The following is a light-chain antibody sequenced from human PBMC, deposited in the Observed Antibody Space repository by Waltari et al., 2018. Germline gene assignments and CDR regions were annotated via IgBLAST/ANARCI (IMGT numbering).Light chain of an antibody. CDR2: RNN. V-gene: IGLV10-54*04. CDR1: STDIGTHG. J-gene: IGLJ3*02. Sequence: HAGLTQPPSVSEGLRQTATLTCTGTSTDIGTHGTSWLQNPRGHPAKLLSYRNNKRPSGISERFSASKSGNTASLTITGLQPEDEADYYCSSWDSSVDAWVFGGGTKLTVL. CDR3: SSWDSSVDAWV.